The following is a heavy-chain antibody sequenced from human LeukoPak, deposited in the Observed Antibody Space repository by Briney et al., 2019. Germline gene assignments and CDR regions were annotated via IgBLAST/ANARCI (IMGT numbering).Heavy chain of an antibody. V-gene: IGHV1-18*01. D-gene: IGHD4-17*01. CDR1: GYTFTSYG. CDR2: ISAYNGNT. J-gene: IGHJ6*03. Sequence: ASVKVSCKASGYTFTSYGISWVRQAPGQGLEWMGWISAYNGNTNYAQKLQGRVTMTTDTSTSTAYMELRSLRSDDTAVYYCARVTVTTSSYYYYYMDVWGKGTTVTVSS. CDR3: ARVTVTTSSYYYYYMDV.